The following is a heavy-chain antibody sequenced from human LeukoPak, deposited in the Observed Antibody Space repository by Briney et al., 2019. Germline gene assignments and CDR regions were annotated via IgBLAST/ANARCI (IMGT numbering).Heavy chain of an antibody. D-gene: IGHD3-3*01. J-gene: IGHJ5*02. CDR1: GGSISSHY. CDR2: IYYSGST. V-gene: IGHV4-59*11. Sequence: SETLSLTCTVSGGSISSHYWSWIRQPPGKGLEWIGYIYYSGSTNYTPSLKSRVTISLDTSKNQFSLKLSSVTAADTAVYYCATADEFWGGPNWFDPWGQGTLVTVSS. CDR3: ATADEFWGGPNWFDP.